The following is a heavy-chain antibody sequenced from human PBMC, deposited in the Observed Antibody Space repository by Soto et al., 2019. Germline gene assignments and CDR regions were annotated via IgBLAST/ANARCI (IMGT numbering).Heavy chain of an antibody. CDR3: ASSGSESGWELPYYYYYGMDV. Sequence: QSGGSLRLSCAASGFTVSSNHMSWVRQAPGKGLEWVSVIYSGGSTYYADSVKGRFTISRDNSKNTLYLQMNSLRAEDTAVYYCASSGSESGWELPYYYYYGMDVWGQGTTVTVSS. CDR2: IYSGGST. V-gene: IGHV3-53*01. CDR1: GFTVSSNH. D-gene: IGHD1-26*01. J-gene: IGHJ6*02.